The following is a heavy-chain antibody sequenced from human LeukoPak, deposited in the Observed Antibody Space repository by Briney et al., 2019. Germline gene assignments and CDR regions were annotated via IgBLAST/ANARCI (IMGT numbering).Heavy chain of an antibody. D-gene: IGHD3-3*01. J-gene: IGHJ6*03. V-gene: IGHV4-4*07. CDR3: ARVNTIFGVVIIGYYYYMDV. Sequence: PSETLSLTCTVSGGSIGSYYWSWIRQPAGKGLEWIGRIYTSGSTNYNPSLKSRVTISVDTSKNQFSLKLSSVTAADTAVYYCARVNTIFGVVIIGYYYYMDVWGKGTTVTVSS. CDR2: IYTSGST. CDR1: GGSIGSYY.